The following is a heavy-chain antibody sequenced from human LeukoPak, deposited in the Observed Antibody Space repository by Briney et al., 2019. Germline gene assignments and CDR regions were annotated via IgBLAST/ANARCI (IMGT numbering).Heavy chain of an antibody. CDR2: IYPGDSDT. V-gene: IGHV5-51*01. Sequence: GESLKISCKGSGYSFTSYWIGWVRQMPGKGLEWMGIIYPGDSDTRYSPSFQGQVTISADKSISTAYLQWSSLKASDTAMYYCARRGYGSSWSHHGFDPWGQGTLVTVSS. D-gene: IGHD6-13*01. J-gene: IGHJ5*02. CDR3: ARRGYGSSWSHHGFDP. CDR1: GYSFTSYW.